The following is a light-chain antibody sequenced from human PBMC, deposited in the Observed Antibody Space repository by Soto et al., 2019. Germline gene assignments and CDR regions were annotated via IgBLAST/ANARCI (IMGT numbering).Light chain of an antibody. CDR3: AAWDDSLNGFYV. V-gene: IGLV1-44*01. CDR1: SSNIGSNT. J-gene: IGLJ1*01. Sequence: VLTQPPSASGTPGQRVTISCSGSSSNIGSNTVNWYQQLPGTAPKLLIYSNNQRPSGVPDRFSGSKSGTSASLAISGLQSEDEADYYCAAWDDSLNGFYVFGTGTKLTVL. CDR2: SNN.